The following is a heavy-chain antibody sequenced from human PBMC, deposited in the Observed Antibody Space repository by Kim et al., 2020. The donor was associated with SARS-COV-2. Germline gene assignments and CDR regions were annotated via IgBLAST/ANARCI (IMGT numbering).Heavy chain of an antibody. CDR1: GFTFSDYY. V-gene: IGHV3-11*06. D-gene: IGHD2-2*01. J-gene: IGHJ4*02. CDR2: ISTSSSYI. Sequence: GGSLRLSCAASGFTFSDYYMSWIRQAPGRGLEWVSSISTSSSYIYYADSVKGRFTISRDNAKNSLYLQMNSLRAEDTAVYYCARGGSSTDYFDYWGQGTLVTVSS. CDR3: ARGGSSTDYFDY.